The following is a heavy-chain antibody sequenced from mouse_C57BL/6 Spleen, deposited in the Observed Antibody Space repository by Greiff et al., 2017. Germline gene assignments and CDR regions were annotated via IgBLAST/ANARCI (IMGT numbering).Heavy chain of an antibody. CDR2: IYPGDGDT. V-gene: IGHV1-82*01. CDR3: ARSTLRHYFDY. Sequence: QVQLQQSGPELVKPGASVKISCKASGYAFSSSWMNWVKQRPGKGLEWIGRIYPGDGDTNYNGKFKGKATLTANKSASTAYMQHSSLTSEDSAVYFCARSTLRHYFDYWGQGTTLTVSS. J-gene: IGHJ2*01. CDR1: GYAFSSSW.